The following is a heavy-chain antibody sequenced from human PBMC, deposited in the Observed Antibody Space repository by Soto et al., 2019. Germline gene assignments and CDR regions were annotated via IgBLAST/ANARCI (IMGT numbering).Heavy chain of an antibody. Sequence: SETLSLTCGVTGASISRGGFHWGWIRQPPGQGLEWIGSLYSGSTYYNPSLKSRVTISADASKNEFSLRLTSVTAADTAVYYCERRGSGHNFDYWGQGTLVTVSS. CDR1: GASISRGGFH. V-gene: IGHV4-39*01. D-gene: IGHD3-10*01. CDR2: LYSGST. J-gene: IGHJ4*02. CDR3: ERRGSGHNFDY.